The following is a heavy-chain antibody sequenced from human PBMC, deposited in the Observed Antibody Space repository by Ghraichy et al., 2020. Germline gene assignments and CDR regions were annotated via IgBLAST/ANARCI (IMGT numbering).Heavy chain of an antibody. CDR3: ARDSSGLMVYARNYYGMDV. Sequence: ASVKVSCKASGYTFTSYGISWVRQAPGLGLEWMGWISAYTGNTNYAQKVQGRVTMTTDTSTSTAYMELRSLRSDDTAVYYCARDSSGLMVYARNYYGMDVWGQGTTVIVSS. D-gene: IGHD2-8*01. V-gene: IGHV1-18*04. CDR1: GYTFTSYG. CDR2: ISAYTGNT. J-gene: IGHJ6*02.